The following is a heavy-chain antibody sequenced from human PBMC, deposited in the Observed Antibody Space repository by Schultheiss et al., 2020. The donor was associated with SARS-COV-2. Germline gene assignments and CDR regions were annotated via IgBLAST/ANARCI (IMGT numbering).Heavy chain of an antibody. CDR2: ISGSGGST. CDR1: GFTFSSYA. Sequence: GGSLRLSCAASGFTFSSYAMSWVRQAPGKGLEWVSVISGSGGSTYYADSVKGRFTISRDNSKNTLYLQMNSLRAEDTAVYYSALNSSSWYRDYYYYYMDVWGKGTTVTVSS. CDR3: ALNSSSWYRDYYYYYMDV. V-gene: IGHV3-23*01. D-gene: IGHD6-13*01. J-gene: IGHJ6*03.